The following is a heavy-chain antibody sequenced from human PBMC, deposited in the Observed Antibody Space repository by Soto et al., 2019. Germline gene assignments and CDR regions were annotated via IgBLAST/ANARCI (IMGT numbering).Heavy chain of an antibody. Sequence: QVQLVESGGGLVKPGGTLRLSCAASGFTFSDYYMTWIRQAPGKGLEWVSYISGSGTGIYYADSVRGRFTISRDNAKNSLYLPMSSLRAEDTAVYYCARAYSDAFDIWGQGTMVTVSS. V-gene: IGHV3-11*01. CDR3: ARAYSDAFDI. J-gene: IGHJ3*02. CDR2: ISGSGTGI. CDR1: GFTFSDYY. D-gene: IGHD2-15*01.